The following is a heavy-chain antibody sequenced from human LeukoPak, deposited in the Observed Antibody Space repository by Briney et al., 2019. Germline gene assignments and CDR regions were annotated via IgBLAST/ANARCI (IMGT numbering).Heavy chain of an antibody. V-gene: IGHV4-38-2*02. Sequence: SETLSLTCTVSGYSISSGYYWGWIRQPPGKGLEWIGSIYHSGSTYYNPSLKSRVTISVDTSKNQFSLKLSSVTAADTAVYYCARDLILQYRLGYMDVWGKGTTVTVPS. D-gene: IGHD4-11*01. CDR3: ARDLILQYRLGYMDV. CDR1: GYSISSGYY. CDR2: IYHSGST. J-gene: IGHJ6*03.